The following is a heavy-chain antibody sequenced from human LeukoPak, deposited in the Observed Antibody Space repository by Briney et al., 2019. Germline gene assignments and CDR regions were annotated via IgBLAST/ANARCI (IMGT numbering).Heavy chain of an antibody. CDR1: GGSISSSDYY. J-gene: IGHJ4*02. D-gene: IGHD2-15*01. CDR3: ARASRYCSGGSCYYFDY. V-gene: IGHV4-30-4*01. CDR2: IYYSGST. Sequence: SETLSLTCTVSGGSISSSDYYWSWIRQPPGKGLEWIGYIYYSGSTYYNPSLKSRVTISVDTSKNQFSLKLSSVTAADTAVYYCARASRYCSGGSCYYFDYWGQGTLVTVSS.